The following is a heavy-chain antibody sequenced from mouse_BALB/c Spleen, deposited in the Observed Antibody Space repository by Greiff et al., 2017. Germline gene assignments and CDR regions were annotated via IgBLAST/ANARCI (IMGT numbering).Heavy chain of an antibody. J-gene: IGHJ3*01. Sequence: QVQLKESGAELVRPGTSVKVSCKASGYAFTNHLIEWVKQRPGQGLEWIGVINPGSGGTNYNEKFKGKATLTADKSSSTAYMQLSSLTSDDSAVYFCARGRWFAYWGQGTLVTVSA. CDR3: ARGRWFAY. V-gene: IGHV1-54*01. CDR2: INPGSGGT. CDR1: GYAFTNHL.